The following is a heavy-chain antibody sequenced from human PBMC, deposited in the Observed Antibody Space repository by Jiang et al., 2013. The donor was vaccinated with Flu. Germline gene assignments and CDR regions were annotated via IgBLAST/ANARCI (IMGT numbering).Heavy chain of an antibody. J-gene: IGHJ2*01. CDR3: ARDPGSGSYYNQHRRYWYFDL. V-gene: IGHV4-31*03. Sequence: SLTCTVSGGSISSGGYYWSWIRQHPGKGLEWIGYIYYSGSTYYNPSLKSRVTISVDTSKNQFSLKLSSVTAADTAVYYCARDPGSGSYYNQHRRYWYFDLWGRGTLVTVSS. CDR1: GGSISSGGYY. CDR2: IYYSGST. D-gene: IGHD3-10*01.